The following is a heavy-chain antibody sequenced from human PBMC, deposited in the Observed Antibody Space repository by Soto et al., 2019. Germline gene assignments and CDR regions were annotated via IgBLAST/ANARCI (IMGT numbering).Heavy chain of an antibody. CDR3: VRTSLVVAAATREDY. CDR2: INSDGSST. V-gene: IGHV3-74*01. CDR1: GFTFSSYW. D-gene: IGHD2-15*01. Sequence: EVQLVESGGGLVQPGGSLRLSCAASGFTFSSYWLHWVRQAPGTGLVWVSRINSDGSSTSYAESVKGRFTISRDNANNALYLQMNSLRAEDTAVYYCVRTSLVVAAATREDYWGQGTLVTVSS. J-gene: IGHJ4*02.